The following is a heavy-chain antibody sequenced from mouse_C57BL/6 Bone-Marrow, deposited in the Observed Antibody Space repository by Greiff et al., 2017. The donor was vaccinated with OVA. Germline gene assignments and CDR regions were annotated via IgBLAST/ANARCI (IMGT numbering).Heavy chain of an antibody. V-gene: IGHV5-6*01. Sequence: DVHLVESGGDLVKPGGSLKLSCAASGFTFSSYGMSWVRQTPDKRLEWVATISSGGSYTYYPDSVKGRFTISRDNAKNTLYLQMSSLKSEDTAMYYCARPDYGYYAMDYWGQGTSVTVSS. D-gene: IGHD2-4*01. J-gene: IGHJ4*01. CDR3: ARPDYGYYAMDY. CDR2: ISSGGSYT. CDR1: GFTFSSYG.